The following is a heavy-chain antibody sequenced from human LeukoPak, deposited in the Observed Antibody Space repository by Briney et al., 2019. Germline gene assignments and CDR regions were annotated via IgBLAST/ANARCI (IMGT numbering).Heavy chain of an antibody. V-gene: IGHV3-7*01. J-gene: IGHJ4*02. D-gene: IGHD3-16*01. CDR1: RFTFSYYW. CDR2: IKQDASDK. CDR3: LGGVAADY. Sequence: GGSLRLSCAASRFTFSYYWMTWVRRAPGKGVEWVANIKQDASDKHYADSVKGRFTISRDNAKNSLYLQMNSLRVEDTAVYYCLGGVAADYWGRGTLATVSS.